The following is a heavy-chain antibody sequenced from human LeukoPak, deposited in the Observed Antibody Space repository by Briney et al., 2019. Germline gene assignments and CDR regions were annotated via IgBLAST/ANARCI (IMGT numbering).Heavy chain of an antibody. J-gene: IGHJ6*03. CDR2: MNPNSGNT. CDR1: VYTFTSYD. V-gene: IGHV1-8*03. CDR3: ARGPTRYYYYYMDV. Sequence: GASVNVSCTASVYTFTSYDINWVRQATGQGREWMGWMNPNSGNTGYEQKLQGRVTITRNTSISTDSMELSSLRSEDTAVYYCARGPTRYYYYYMDVWGKGTTVTVSS.